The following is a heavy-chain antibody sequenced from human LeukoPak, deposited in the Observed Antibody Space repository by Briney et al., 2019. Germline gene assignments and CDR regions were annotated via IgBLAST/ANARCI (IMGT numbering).Heavy chain of an antibody. CDR1: GFTFSSYS. D-gene: IGHD4-17*01. J-gene: IGHJ4*02. CDR3: ARVASGDYSGASVY. CDR2: ISSSSSYI. Sequence: GGSLRLSCAASGFTFSSYSMNWVRQAPGKGLEWVSSISSSSSYIYYADSVKGRFTISRDNAKNSLYLQMNSLRAEDTAVYYCARVASGDYSGASVYWGQGTLVTVSS. V-gene: IGHV3-21*01.